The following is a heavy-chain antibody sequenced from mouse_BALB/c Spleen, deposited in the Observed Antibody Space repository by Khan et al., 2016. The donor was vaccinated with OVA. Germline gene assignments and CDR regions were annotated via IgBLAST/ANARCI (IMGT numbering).Heavy chain of an antibody. Sequence: VQLQESGPGLVAPSQSLSITCTISGFSLTNYGVHWVRQPPGKGLEWLVVIWSDGTTTYDSALKSRLTISKDNSKSQVFLKMDSLQNDDTAMYYCARQPYFHYDVMDYWGQCTSVTVSS. V-gene: IGHV2-6-1*01. CDR1: GFSLTNYG. CDR3: ARQPYFHYDVMDY. J-gene: IGHJ4*01. CDR2: IWSDGTT. D-gene: IGHD2-10*01.